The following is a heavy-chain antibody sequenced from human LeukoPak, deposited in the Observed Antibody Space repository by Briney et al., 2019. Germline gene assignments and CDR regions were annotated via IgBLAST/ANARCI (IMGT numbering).Heavy chain of an antibody. CDR2: MNPNSGNT. V-gene: IGHV1-8*01. CDR3: AKGSRPTRIIVVVPIDY. CDR1: GYTFTSYD. Sequence: ASVKVSCKASGYTFTSYDINWVRQATGQGLEWLGWMNPNSGNTGYAQKFQGRVTMTSDTSIDTAYMELSSLRSEDTAVYYCAKGSRPTRIIVVVPIDYWGQGTLVTVSS. J-gene: IGHJ4*02. D-gene: IGHD2-2*01.